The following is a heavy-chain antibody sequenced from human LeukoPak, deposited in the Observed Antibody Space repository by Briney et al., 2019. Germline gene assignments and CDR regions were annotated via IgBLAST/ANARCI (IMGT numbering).Heavy chain of an antibody. Sequence: SXKVSCKASGGTFSSYAICWVRQAPGQGLEWMGRIIPIFGTANYAQKFQGRVTITTDESTSTAYMELSSLRSEDTAVYYCARENTVTRFDYWGQGTLVTVSS. CDR1: GGTFSSYA. CDR2: IIPIFGTA. D-gene: IGHD4-17*01. CDR3: ARENTVTRFDY. J-gene: IGHJ4*02. V-gene: IGHV1-69*05.